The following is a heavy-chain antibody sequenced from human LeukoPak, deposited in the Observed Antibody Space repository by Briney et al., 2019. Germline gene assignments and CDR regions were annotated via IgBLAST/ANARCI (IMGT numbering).Heavy chain of an antibody. CDR3: ARPQEEDGYNYNWAFDY. V-gene: IGHV1-18*01. J-gene: IGHJ4*02. CDR2: TSGYNGNT. CDR1: GYTFTSYS. Sequence: ASVKVSCKTSGYTFTSYSINWVRQAPGQGLEWMGWTSGYNGNTNYAQKLQGRVTMTTDTSTSTAYMELRSLRSDDTAVYYCARPQEEDGYNYNWAFDYWGQGTLVTVSS. D-gene: IGHD5-24*01.